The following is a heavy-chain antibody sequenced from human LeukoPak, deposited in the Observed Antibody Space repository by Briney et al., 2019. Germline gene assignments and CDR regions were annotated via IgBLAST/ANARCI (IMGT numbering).Heavy chain of an antibody. Sequence: GGSLRLSCAASGFTFSSYAMSWVRQAPGKGLEWVSAISGSGGSTYCADSVKGRFTISRDNSKNTLYLQMNSLRAEDTAVYYCASSGVHYYDSSGYYWGSYYFDYWGQGTLVTVSS. CDR1: GFTFSSYA. V-gene: IGHV3-23*01. CDR2: ISGSGGST. J-gene: IGHJ4*02. D-gene: IGHD3-22*01. CDR3: ASSGVHYYDSSGYYWGSYYFDY.